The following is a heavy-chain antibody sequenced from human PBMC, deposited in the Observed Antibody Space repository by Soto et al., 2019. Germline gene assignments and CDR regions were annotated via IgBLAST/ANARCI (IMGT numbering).Heavy chain of an antibody. CDR2: IYYSGST. V-gene: IGHV4-31*03. CDR3: ARGRGSYSRYYFDH. J-gene: IGHJ4*02. CDR1: GGSISSGGYY. D-gene: IGHD1-26*01. Sequence: SETLSLTCTVSGGSISSGGYYWSWIRQHPGKGLEWIGYIYYSGSTYYNPSLKSRVTISVDTSKNQFSLKLSSVTAADTAVYYCARGRGSYSRYYFDHWGQGTLVTVS.